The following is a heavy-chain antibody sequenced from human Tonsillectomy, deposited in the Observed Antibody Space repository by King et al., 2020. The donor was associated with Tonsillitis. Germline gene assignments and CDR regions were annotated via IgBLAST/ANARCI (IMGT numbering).Heavy chain of an antibody. V-gene: IGHV3-21*01. CDR2: ISSSSSYI. CDR1: GFTFSSYS. J-gene: IGHJ4*02. D-gene: IGHD2-2*01. CDR3: ATSPAAAMGNDY. Sequence: VQLVESGGGLVKPGGSLRLSCAASGFTFSSYSMNWVRQAPGKGLEWVSSISSSSSYIYYADSVKGRFTISRDNAKNSLYLQINSLRAEDTAVYYCATSPAAAMGNDYWGQGTLVTVSS.